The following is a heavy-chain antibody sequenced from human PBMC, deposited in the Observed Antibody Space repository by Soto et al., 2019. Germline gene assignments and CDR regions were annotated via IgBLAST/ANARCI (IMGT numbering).Heavy chain of an antibody. J-gene: IGHJ4*02. D-gene: IGHD2-8*01. CDR1: GFRFRDYW. CDR2: ITGSGRDT. CDR3: AKNGLDNSPSAIDS. V-gene: IGHV3-23*01. Sequence: GGSLRLSCAVSGFRFRDYWMSWVRQAPGKGLDWVSGITGSGRDTYYADSVKGRFTISRDNSKNMVFLQMNSLRAEDTALYYCAKNGLDNSPSAIDSWGPGTLVTVSS.